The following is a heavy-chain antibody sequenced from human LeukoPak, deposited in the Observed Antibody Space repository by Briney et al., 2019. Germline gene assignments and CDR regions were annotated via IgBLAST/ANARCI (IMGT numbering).Heavy chain of an antibody. Sequence: GGSLRLSCAASGFPFSSHGMSWVRQAPGKGLEWVSSISSSNSYIYYADSVKGRFTISRDNAKNSLYLQMNSLRAEDTAVYYCARGGSWNYVHHSWGQGTLVTVSS. D-gene: IGHD1-7*01. V-gene: IGHV3-21*01. CDR3: ARGGSWNYVHHS. CDR1: GFPFSSHG. CDR2: ISSSNSYI. J-gene: IGHJ4*02.